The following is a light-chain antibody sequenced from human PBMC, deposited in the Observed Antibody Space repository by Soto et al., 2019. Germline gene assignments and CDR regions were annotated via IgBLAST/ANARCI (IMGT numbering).Light chain of an antibody. CDR1: QSISTY. CDR2: TSS. Sequence: DIQMTQSPSSLSVSVGDRVTITCRASQSISTYLNWYQQKPGKAPKLLIYTSSNLQSGVPSRFSGSGSGTDFTLTISGLLPEDFATYYCQQIYITPYTFGQGTKLEIK. V-gene: IGKV1-39*01. J-gene: IGKJ2*01. CDR3: QQIYITPYT.